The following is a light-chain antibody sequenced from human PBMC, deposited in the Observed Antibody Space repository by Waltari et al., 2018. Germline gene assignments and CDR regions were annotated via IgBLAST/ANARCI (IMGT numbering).Light chain of an antibody. CDR2: GDI. V-gene: IGLV1-40*01. J-gene: IGLJ1*01. Sequence: QSVLTQPPAVSGAPGQRVTLSCPGSSPNISAPSDVHQYQPVPGVAPKVLSYGDIKRPSGVPDRFSASKSGTSASLAIAGLQADDEAYYYCQSYDSDVSGLVFGSGTKVPVL. CDR1: SPNISAPSD. CDR3: QSYDSDVSGLV.